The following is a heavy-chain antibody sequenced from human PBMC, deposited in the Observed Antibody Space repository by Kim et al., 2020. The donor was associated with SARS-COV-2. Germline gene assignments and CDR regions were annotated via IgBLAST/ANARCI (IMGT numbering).Heavy chain of an antibody. V-gene: IGHV5-10-1*01. Sequence: TTFSPSFPGHVTISADKSISPAYLQWSSLTASDTAIYYCARHLAPIAFHYWGQGTLVTVSS. CDR2: T. CDR3: ARHLAPIAFHY. D-gene: IGHD2-15*01. J-gene: IGHJ4*02.